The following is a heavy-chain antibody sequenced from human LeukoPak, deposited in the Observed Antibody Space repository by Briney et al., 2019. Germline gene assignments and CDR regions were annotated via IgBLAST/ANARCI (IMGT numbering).Heavy chain of an antibody. J-gene: IGHJ4*02. D-gene: IGHD6-25*01. V-gene: IGHV3-30-3*01. Sequence: GRSLRLSCAASGFTFSSYAMHWVRQAPGKGLEWVAVISYDGSNKYYADSVKGRFTISRDNSKNTLYLQMNSLRAEDTAVYYCARDRGYGDIAASLDYWGQGTLVTVSS. CDR3: ARDRGYGDIAASLDY. CDR2: ISYDGSNK. CDR1: GFTFSSYA.